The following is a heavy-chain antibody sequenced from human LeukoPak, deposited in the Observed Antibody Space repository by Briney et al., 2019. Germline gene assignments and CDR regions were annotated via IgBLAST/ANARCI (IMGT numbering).Heavy chain of an antibody. CDR2: INSGGSEG. D-gene: IGHD6-6*01. CDR3: ARSSYSSSSSV. J-gene: IGHJ3*01. CDR1: GFTFSGFW. Sequence: GGSLRLSCAVSGFTFSGFWMSWSRQAPGKGLEWVASINSGGSEGYYADVVKGRFTISRDNAKNSLYLQINSLRAEDTAVYYCARSSYSSSSSVWGQGTMVTVSS. V-gene: IGHV3-7*03.